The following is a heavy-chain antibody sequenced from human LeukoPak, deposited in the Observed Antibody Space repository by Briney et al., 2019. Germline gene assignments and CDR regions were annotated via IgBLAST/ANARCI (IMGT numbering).Heavy chain of an antibody. CDR2: ISSSSIYI. D-gene: IGHD6-19*01. J-gene: IGHJ3*02. CDR1: GFTLSSYS. V-gene: IGHV3-21*04. Sequence: GGSLRLSCAASGFTLSSYSMKWVRQAPGKGLEWVSSISSSSIYIYYADSVKGRFTISRDNAKNSLYLQMNSLRAEDTAVYYCASSSGWPDAFDIWGQGTRVTVSS. CDR3: ASSSGWPDAFDI.